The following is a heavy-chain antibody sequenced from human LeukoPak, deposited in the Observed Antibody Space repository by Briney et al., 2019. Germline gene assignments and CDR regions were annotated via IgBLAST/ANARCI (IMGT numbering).Heavy chain of an antibody. CDR2: IYYSGST. Sequence: SETLSLTCTVSGGSISSSSYYWGWIRQPPGKGLEGIGSIYYSGSTYYNPSLKSRVTISVDTSKNHFSLKLSSVTAADTAVYYCATGWYCSGDSCHGWYFDLWGRGTLVTVSS. V-gene: IGHV4-39*07. CDR1: GGSISSSSYY. J-gene: IGHJ2*01. D-gene: IGHD2-15*01. CDR3: ATGWYCSGDSCHGWYFDL.